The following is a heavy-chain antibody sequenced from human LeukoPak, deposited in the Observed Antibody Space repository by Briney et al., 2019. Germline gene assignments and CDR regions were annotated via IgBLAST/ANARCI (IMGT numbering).Heavy chain of an antibody. CDR3: ASFHRQLSIVY. J-gene: IGHJ4*02. Sequence: SVKVSCKASGGTFSSYAISWVRQAPGQGLEWMGRIIPIFGTANYAQKFQGRVTITTDESTSTAYMDLSSLRSEDTAVYYCASFHRQLSIVYWGQGTLVTVSS. CDR2: IIPIFGTA. CDR1: GGTFSSYA. V-gene: IGHV1-69*05. D-gene: IGHD5-18*01.